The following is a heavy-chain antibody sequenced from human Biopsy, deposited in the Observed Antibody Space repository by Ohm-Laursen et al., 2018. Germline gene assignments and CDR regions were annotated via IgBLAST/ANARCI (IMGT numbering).Heavy chain of an antibody. CDR1: GFTFSIYG. Sequence: SLRLSCTASGFTFSIYGMHWVRQAPGKGLAWVSVINTSGGSTHYAGSVKGRFTISRDNSKNTLYLRMNSLRAEDTAVYYCAKPADSYGSEFYFDYWGQGTLVTVSS. CDR2: INTSGGST. J-gene: IGHJ4*02. CDR3: AKPADSYGSEFYFDY. D-gene: IGHD4-17*01. V-gene: IGHV3-NL1*01.